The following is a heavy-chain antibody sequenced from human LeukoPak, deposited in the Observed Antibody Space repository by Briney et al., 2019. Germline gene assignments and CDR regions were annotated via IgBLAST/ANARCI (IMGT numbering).Heavy chain of an antibody. D-gene: IGHD6-13*01. V-gene: IGHV4-59*08. CDR2: IDYSGST. Sequence: SETLSLTCTVSGGSISSYYWSWIRQPPGKGLEWIGYIDYSGSTNYSPSLKSRVTISVDTSKNQFFLKLSSVTAAGTAVYYCARHGGSWTFDSWGQGTLVTVSS. J-gene: IGHJ4*02. CDR3: ARHGGSWTFDS. CDR1: GGSISSYY.